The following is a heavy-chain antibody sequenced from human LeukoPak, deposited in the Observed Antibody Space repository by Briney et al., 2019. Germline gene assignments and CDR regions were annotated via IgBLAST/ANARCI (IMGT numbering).Heavy chain of an antibody. D-gene: IGHD6-13*01. CDR3: ARMETVHSSSWYLDY. V-gene: IGHV4-30-4*01. CDR2: IHDSGST. Sequence: SETLSLTCTVSGASISSGDYHWNWIRQPPGKGLEWIGFIHDSGSTYYNPSLKSRVSISRDMSKTQLSLMLSSVTAADTAVYYSARMETVHSSSWYLDYWGQGTLVTVSS. CDR1: GASISSGDYH. J-gene: IGHJ4*02.